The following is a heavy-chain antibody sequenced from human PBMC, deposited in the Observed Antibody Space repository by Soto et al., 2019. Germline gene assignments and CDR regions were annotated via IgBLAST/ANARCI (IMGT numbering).Heavy chain of an antibody. D-gene: IGHD3-3*01. CDR1: GFTFSSYT. CDR2: ISSSSSTI. V-gene: IGHV3-48*02. J-gene: IGHJ4*02. CDR3: AKAGFWSGYYSLVDY. Sequence: GGSLRLSCAASGFTFSSYTMNWVRQAPGKGLEWVSYISSSSSTIYYADSVKGRFTISRDNAKNSLYLQMNSLRDEDTAVYYSAKAGFWSGYYSLVDYWGQGTLVTVSS.